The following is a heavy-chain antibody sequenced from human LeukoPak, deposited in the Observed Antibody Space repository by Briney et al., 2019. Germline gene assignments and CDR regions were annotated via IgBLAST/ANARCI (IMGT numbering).Heavy chain of an antibody. D-gene: IGHD5-18*01. CDR2: ISYDGSNK. V-gene: IGHV3-30*18. Sequence: GGSLRFSCAASGFTFSSYGMHWVRQAPGKGLEWVAVISYDGSNKYYADSVKGRFTISRDNSKNTLYLQMNSLRAEDTAVYYCAKDFGRIQLRWGFDYWGQGTLVTVSS. CDR3: AKDFGRIQLRWGFDY. J-gene: IGHJ4*02. CDR1: GFTFSSYG.